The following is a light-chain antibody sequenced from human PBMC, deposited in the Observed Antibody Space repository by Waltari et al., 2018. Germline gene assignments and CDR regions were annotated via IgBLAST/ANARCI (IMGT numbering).Light chain of an antibody. J-gene: IGLJ3*02. CDR3: LLFFDNSRV. CDR2: STN. CDR1: AGEVTSGHQ. V-gene: IGLV7-43*01. Sequence: QTVVTQEPSLTVSPGGTVTLTCASSAGEVTSGHQANWLQQRPGQPPSLLIYSTNDKHPPTPARFSGSLLGGKAALTLSEVQSEDEADYYCLLFFDNSRVFGGGTKLTVL.